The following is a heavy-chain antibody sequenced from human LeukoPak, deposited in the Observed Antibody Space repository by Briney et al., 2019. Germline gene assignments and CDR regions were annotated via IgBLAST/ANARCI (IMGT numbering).Heavy chain of an antibody. Sequence: SETLSLTCTVSGGSISSYYWSWIRQPPGKGLEWIGYIYYSGSTNYNPSLKSRVTISVDTSKNQFSLKLSSVTAADTAVYYCARVDGYYGSGSYFLPRWFDPWGRGTLVTVSS. CDR1: GGSISSYY. CDR3: ARVDGYYGSGSYFLPRWFDP. J-gene: IGHJ5*02. CDR2: IYYSGST. D-gene: IGHD3-10*01. V-gene: IGHV4-59*01.